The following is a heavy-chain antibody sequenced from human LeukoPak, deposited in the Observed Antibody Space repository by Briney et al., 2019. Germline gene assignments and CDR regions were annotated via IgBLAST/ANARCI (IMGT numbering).Heavy chain of an antibody. CDR3: ARDRGSGDAFDI. CDR2: IYHSGST. V-gene: IGHV4-4*02. J-gene: IGHJ3*02. Sequence: SETLSLTCAVSGGSISSSNWWSWVRQPPGKGLEWIGEIYHSGSTNYNPSLKSRVTISVDKSKNQFSLKLSSVTAAGTAVYYCARDRGSGDAFDIWGQGTMVTVSS. CDR1: GGSISSSNW. D-gene: IGHD3-10*01.